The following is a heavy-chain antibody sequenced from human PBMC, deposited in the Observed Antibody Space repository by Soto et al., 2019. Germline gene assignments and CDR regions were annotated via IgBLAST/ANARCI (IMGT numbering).Heavy chain of an antibody. CDR3: AREETAWPLAYGLDV. V-gene: IGHV3-21*01. J-gene: IGHJ6*02. D-gene: IGHD2-21*02. Sequence: LRLSCAASGFSFSTYSMNWVRRAPGKGLEWVSSISSRGDTYYADSVKGRFTISRDNAKNSVSLQMDSLRAEDAAVYYCAREETAWPLAYGLDVWGQGTTVTVSS. CDR2: ISSRGDT. CDR1: GFSFSTYS.